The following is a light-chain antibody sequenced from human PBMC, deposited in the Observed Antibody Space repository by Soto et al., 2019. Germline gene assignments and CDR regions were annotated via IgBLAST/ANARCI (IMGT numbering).Light chain of an antibody. V-gene: IGLV1-40*01. CDR3: QSYDSSLSGSV. CDR2: GNS. J-gene: IGLJ3*02. CDR1: SNDVGHSSF. Sequence: QSALTQPPSASGSPGQSVTISCTGNSNDVGHSSFISWYQQLPGTAPKLLIYGNSNRPSGVPDRFSGSKSGTSASLAITGLQAEDEADYYCQSYDSSLSGSVFGGGTKVTVL.